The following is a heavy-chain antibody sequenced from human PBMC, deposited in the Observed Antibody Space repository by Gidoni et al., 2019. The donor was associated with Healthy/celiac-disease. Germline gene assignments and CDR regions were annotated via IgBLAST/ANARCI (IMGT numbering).Heavy chain of an antibody. Sequence: EVQLVESGGGLVQPGGSLRLSCAASGFTVSSNYMSWVRQAPGKGLEWVSVIYSGGSTYDADSVKGRFTISRHNSKNTLYLQMNSLRAEDTAVYYCARSPALGAVDYWGQGTLVTVSS. J-gene: IGHJ4*02. CDR3: ARSPALGAVDY. CDR1: GFTVSSNY. V-gene: IGHV3-53*04. CDR2: IYSGGST. D-gene: IGHD2-15*01.